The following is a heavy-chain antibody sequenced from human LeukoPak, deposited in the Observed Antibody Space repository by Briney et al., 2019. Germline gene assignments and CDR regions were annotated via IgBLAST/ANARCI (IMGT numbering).Heavy chain of an antibody. CDR2: INTDGSDT. CDR1: GFXFSNYW. CDR3: LRDRIR. V-gene: IGHV3-74*01. J-gene: IGHJ4*02. Sequence: PGGSLRLSCEASGFXFSNYWIYWGRHALGKGVGWGSRINTDGSDTYYAHSVKGRFTISRDNAKNTLYLQMDSLRAEDTAVYYCLRDRIRGGQGTLVSVSS. D-gene: IGHD2-21*01.